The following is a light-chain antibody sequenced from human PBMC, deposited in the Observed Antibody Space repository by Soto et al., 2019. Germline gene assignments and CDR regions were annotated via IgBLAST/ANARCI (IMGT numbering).Light chain of an antibody. CDR2: EVS. CDR1: QSLLFSNGITY. J-gene: IGKJ4*01. CDR3: MQGTHWPLT. V-gene: IGKV2-30*01. Sequence: VVLTQSPLSLSVALGQPASVSCRSSQSLLFSNGITYLTWFHQRPGQPPRRLISEVSDRDSGVPDRCSGSGSGTDFTLRISRVEAEDVGLVYCMQGTHWPLTFGGGTRVEIK.